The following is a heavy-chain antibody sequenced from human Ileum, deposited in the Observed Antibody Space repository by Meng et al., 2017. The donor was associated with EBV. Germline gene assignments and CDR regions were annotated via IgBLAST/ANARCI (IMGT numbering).Heavy chain of an antibody. J-gene: IGHJ4*02. CDR1: GYICSIQA. Sequence: VLLGPSGAEIKKHGASVKASCKPSGYICSIQAISWLRQAPGQGLEWMGWISTYNGDTNYEQKLQDRVTITTDTSTSTAYMELRSLRSDDTAMYYCARDPSNSAGRRTYFDYWGQGTLVTVSS. D-gene: IGHD3-10*01. CDR3: ARDPSNSAGRRTYFDY. V-gene: IGHV1-18*01. CDR2: ISTYNGDT.